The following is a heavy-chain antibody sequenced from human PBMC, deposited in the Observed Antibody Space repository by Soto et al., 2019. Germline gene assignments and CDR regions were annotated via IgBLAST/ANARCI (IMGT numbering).Heavy chain of an antibody. D-gene: IGHD6-13*01. J-gene: IGHJ6*02. CDR3: ASYREQLVLYGMDV. Sequence: QVQLVQSGAEVKKPGASVKVSCKASGYTFTGYVISWVRQAPGQGLEWMGWISAYNGNTNYAQKFQGRVTMTTDTSTSTAYMELRSLRSDDTAVYYCASYREQLVLYGMDVWGQGTTVTVSS. CDR1: GYTFTGYV. V-gene: IGHV1-18*01. CDR2: ISAYNGNT.